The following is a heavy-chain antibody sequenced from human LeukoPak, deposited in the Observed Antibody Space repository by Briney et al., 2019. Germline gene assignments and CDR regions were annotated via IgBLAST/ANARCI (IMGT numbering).Heavy chain of an antibody. Sequence: ASVKVSCKASVYTFTGYYMHWVRQAPGQGLEWMGWINPNSGGTNYAQKFQGRVTMTRDTSISTAYMELSRLRSDDTAVYYCARRGKDFWSGYYGGYYYYYMDVWGKGTTVTVSS. CDR3: ARRGKDFWSGYYGGYYYYYMDV. J-gene: IGHJ6*03. CDR2: INPNSGGT. CDR1: VYTFTGYY. D-gene: IGHD3-3*01. V-gene: IGHV1-2*02.